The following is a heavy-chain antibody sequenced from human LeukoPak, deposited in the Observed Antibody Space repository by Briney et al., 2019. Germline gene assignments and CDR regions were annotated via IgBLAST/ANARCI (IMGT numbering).Heavy chain of an antibody. CDR2: ISYDGSNK. V-gene: IGHV3-30-3*01. D-gene: IGHD6-19*01. J-gene: IGHJ4*02. CDR3: AREGGSGWYYFDY. CDR1: GFTFSSYG. Sequence: PGGSLRLSCAASGFTFSSYGVHWVRQAPGGGLEWVAVISYDGSNKYYADSVKGRFTISRDNSKNTLYLQMHSLRAEDTAVYCCAREGGSGWYYFDYWGQGTLVTVSP.